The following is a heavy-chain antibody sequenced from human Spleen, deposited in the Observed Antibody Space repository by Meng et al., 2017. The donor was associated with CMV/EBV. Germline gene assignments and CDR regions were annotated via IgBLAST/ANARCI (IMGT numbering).Heavy chain of an antibody. D-gene: IGHD5-12*01. CDR2: IYYSGST. J-gene: IGHJ5*02. Sequence: SGVSVGSSNYYWGWIRQPPGKGLEWIGTIYYSGSTFYNPSLKSRVTMSGGTSKNQISLKLRSVTAADAAVYYCARGDIVATVGLWFDPWGQGTLVTVSS. CDR3: ARGDIVATVGLWFDP. V-gene: IGHV4-39*07. CDR1: GVSVGSSNYY.